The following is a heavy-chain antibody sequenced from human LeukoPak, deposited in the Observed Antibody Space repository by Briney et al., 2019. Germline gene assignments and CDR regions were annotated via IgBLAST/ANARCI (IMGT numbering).Heavy chain of an antibody. CDR1: GYTFTSYG. CDR3: ARDLVDTAMGRLDY. Sequence: GASVKVSCKASGYTFTSYGISWVRQAPGQGLEWMGWISAYNGNTNYAQKLQGRVTMTTDTSTSTAYMELRSLRSEDTAVYYCARDLVDTAMGRLDYWGQGTLVTVSS. J-gene: IGHJ4*02. D-gene: IGHD5-18*01. CDR2: ISAYNGNT. V-gene: IGHV1-18*01.